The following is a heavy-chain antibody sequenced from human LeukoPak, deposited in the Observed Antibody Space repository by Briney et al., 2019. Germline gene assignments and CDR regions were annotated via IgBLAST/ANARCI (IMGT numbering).Heavy chain of an antibody. CDR2: INPNSGGT. D-gene: IGHD3-22*01. CDR3: ARGGYYDSSGFDY. V-gene: IGHV1-2*04. Sequence: EASVKVSCKASGYTFTGYYMHWVRQAPGQGLEWMGWINPNSGGTNYAQKFQGWVTMTRDTSISTAYMELSRLRSDDTAVYYCARGGYYDSSGFDYWGQGTLVTVSS. CDR1: GYTFTGYY. J-gene: IGHJ4*02.